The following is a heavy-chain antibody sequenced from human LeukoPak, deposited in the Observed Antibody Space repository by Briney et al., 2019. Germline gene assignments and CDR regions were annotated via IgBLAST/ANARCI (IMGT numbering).Heavy chain of an antibody. Sequence: SETLSLICVVSGDSISISSYYWIWIRQSPGKGLEWIGSIYYRGTTYYNPSLKSRATISVDTSKQQFSPKLSSVTAVDTAVYYCARQGSSTIGYYFDYWGQGTQVTVSS. J-gene: IGHJ4*02. CDR1: GDSISISSYY. CDR2: IYYRGTT. CDR3: ARQGSSTIGYYFDY. D-gene: IGHD3-10*01. V-gene: IGHV4-39*01.